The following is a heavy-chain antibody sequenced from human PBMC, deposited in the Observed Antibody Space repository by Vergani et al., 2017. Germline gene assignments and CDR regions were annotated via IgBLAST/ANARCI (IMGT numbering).Heavy chain of an antibody. CDR3: AGRCGGYYGGGKVRPLRTAFDV. D-gene: IGHD3-3*01. CDR1: GGSISAGYYF. CDR2: ISASGNA. J-gene: IGHJ3*01. V-gene: IGHV4-61*02. Sequence: QVQLQASGPGRVKPSQTLSLTCTMSGGSISAGYYFWSWIRQPAGKGLEWLGHISASGNASHSPSLKTRVSMSVDTSKNQFSLTVTSVTAADTAIYFCAGRCGGYYGGGKVRPLRTAFDVWGHGTVVTVSS.